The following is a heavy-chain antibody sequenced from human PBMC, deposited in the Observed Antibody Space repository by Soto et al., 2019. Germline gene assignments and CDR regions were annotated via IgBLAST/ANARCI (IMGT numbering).Heavy chain of an antibody. Sequence: SVKVSCKASGGTFSSYAISWVRQAPGQGLEWMGGIIPIFGTANYAQKFQGRVTITADKSTSTAYMELSSLRSEDTAVYYCATGWYYYDSSGYPFDYWGQGTLVTVSS. D-gene: IGHD3-22*01. CDR2: IIPIFGTA. CDR1: GGTFSSYA. CDR3: ATGWYYYDSSGYPFDY. J-gene: IGHJ4*02. V-gene: IGHV1-69*06.